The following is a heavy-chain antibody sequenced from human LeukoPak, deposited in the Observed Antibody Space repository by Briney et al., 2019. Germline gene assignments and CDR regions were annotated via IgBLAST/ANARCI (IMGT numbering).Heavy chain of an antibody. Sequence: GGSLRLSCAASGFTFSSYSMNWVRQAPGKGLEWVSSISSSSSYIYYADSVKGRFTISRDNAKYSLYLQMNSLRAEDTAVYYCATYTNWVAGDVWGQGTTVSVSS. CDR2: ISSSSSYI. J-gene: IGHJ6*02. CDR1: GFTFSSYS. CDR3: ATYTNWVAGDV. D-gene: IGHD7-27*01. V-gene: IGHV3-21*01.